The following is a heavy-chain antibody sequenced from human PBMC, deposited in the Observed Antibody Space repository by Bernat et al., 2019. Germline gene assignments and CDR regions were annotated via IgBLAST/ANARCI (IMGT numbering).Heavy chain of an antibody. CDR3: AKDLASGGFDY. V-gene: IGHV3-30*18. Sequence: QVQLVESGGGVVQPGRSLRLSCAASGFTFSSYGMHWVRQAPGKGLEWVAVISYDGSNKYYADSVKGRFTISRDNSKNTLYLQMNSLRAEDTAVYYCAKDLASGGFDYWGQGTLVTVSS. CDR2: ISYDGSNK. CDR1: GFTFSSYG. J-gene: IGHJ4*02. D-gene: IGHD3-10*01.